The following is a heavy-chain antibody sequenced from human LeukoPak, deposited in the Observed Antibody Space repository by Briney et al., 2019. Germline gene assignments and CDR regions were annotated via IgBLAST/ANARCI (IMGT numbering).Heavy chain of an antibody. D-gene: IGHD6-13*01. Sequence: GGSLRLSCAASGFTFSSYSMNWVRQAPGKGLEWVSSISSSSSYIYYADSVKGRFTISRDNAKNSLYLQMNSLRAEDTGVYYCARIASHTSSWYDGGYWGQGTLVTVSS. CDR2: ISSSSSYI. V-gene: IGHV3-21*01. CDR3: ARIASHTSSWYDGGY. J-gene: IGHJ4*02. CDR1: GFTFSSYS.